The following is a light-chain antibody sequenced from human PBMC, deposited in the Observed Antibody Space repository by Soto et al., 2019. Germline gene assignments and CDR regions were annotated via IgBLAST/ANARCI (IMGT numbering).Light chain of an antibody. CDR1: QSVTNW. CDR2: DAS. V-gene: IGKV1-5*01. CDR3: QQYTAYPYT. Sequence: DIQMTQSPSTLSASVGDRVTITCRASQSVTNWLAWYQQKPGKAPNLLIYDASRLQSGIPSRFSGSGSGTEFTLTISSLQPDDFATYYCQQYTAYPYTFGRGTRLAIK. J-gene: IGKJ5*01.